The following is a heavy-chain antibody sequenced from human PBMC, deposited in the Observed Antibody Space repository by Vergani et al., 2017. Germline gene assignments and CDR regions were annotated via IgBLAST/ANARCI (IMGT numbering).Heavy chain of an antibody. CDR2: ISSSGSTI. J-gene: IGHJ4*02. D-gene: IGHD3-22*01. V-gene: IGHV3-48*03. CDR3: ASRGWLYGDSNDY. CDR1: GFTFSSYE. Sequence: EVQLVESGGGLVQPGGSLRLSCAASGFTFSSYEMNWVRQAPGKGLEWVSYISSSGSTIHYADSVKGRFTISRDNAKNSLYLQMNSLRAEDTAVYYCASRGWLYGDSNDYWGQGTLVTVSS.